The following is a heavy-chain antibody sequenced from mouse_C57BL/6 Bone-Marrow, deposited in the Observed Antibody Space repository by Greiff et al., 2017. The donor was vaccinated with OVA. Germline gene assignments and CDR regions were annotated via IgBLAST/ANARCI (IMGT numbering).Heavy chain of an antibody. CDR1: GFSLSTFGMG. V-gene: IGHV8-8*01. Sequence: QVTLKVSGPGILQPSQTLSLTCSFSGFSLSTFGMGVGWIRQPSGKGLEWLAHIWWDDDKYYNPALKSRLTISKYTSKNQVFLKIANVDTADTATYYCARIGNWDWFAYWGQGTLVTVSA. CDR2: IWWDDDK. CDR3: ARIGNWDWFAY. D-gene: IGHD4-1*01. J-gene: IGHJ3*01.